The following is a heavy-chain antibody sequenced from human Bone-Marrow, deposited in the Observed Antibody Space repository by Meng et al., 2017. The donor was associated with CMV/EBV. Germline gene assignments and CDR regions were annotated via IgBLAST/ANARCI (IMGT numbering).Heavy chain of an antibody. J-gene: IGHJ4*02. CDR3: ARDRFSYVVGATTGRGYFDD. D-gene: IGHD1-26*01. V-gene: IGHV3-21*01. CDR1: GFTFSSYS. Sequence: GESLKISCAASGFTFSSYSMNWVRQAPGKGLEWVSSISSSSSYIYYADSVKGRFTISRDNAKNSLYLQMNSLRAEDTAVYYCARDRFSYVVGATTGRGYFDDWGQGTLVTVSS. CDR2: ISSSSSYI.